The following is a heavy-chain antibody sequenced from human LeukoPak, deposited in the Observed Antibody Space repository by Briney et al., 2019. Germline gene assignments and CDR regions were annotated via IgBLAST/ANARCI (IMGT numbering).Heavy chain of an antibody. Sequence: GGSLRLSCVASGLTFSASGMHWVRQASGKGLEWVGRIRSKRKSYATTYADSVKDRFTISRDDSKNTVYLQMNSLKTDDTAVYYCAKEEYFDWLTGYWGQGTLVTVS. CDR1: GLTFSASG. V-gene: IGHV3-73*01. CDR2: IRSKRKSYAT. D-gene: IGHD3-9*01. J-gene: IGHJ4*02. CDR3: AKEEYFDWLTGY.